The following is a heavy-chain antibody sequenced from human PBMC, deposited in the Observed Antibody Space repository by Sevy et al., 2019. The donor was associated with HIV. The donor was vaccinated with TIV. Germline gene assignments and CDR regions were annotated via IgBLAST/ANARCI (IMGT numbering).Heavy chain of an antibody. J-gene: IGHJ4*02. V-gene: IGHV3-11*06. CDR2: ISSSSSYT. CDR3: ARDLPPSATTVAHFDN. Sequence: GGSLRLSCAASGFTFSDYYMSWIRQAPGKGLEWVSYISSSSSYTNYADSVKGRFTISRDNAKNSLYLQMNSLRAEDTAVYYCARDLPPSATTVAHFDNWGQGTLVTVSS. CDR1: GFTFSDYY. D-gene: IGHD4-4*01.